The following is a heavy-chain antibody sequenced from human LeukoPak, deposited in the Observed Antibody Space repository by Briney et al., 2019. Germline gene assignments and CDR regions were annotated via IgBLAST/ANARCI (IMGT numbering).Heavy chain of an antibody. CDR3: TRDETTVDGSFDY. V-gene: IGHV1-18*01. J-gene: IGHJ4*02. D-gene: IGHD4-23*01. Sequence: ASVKVSCKASGYDFINYGISWVRQAPGQGLEWMGWISIYNGNTDYKLQGRVTMTTDTSTSTAYMELSSLSSEDTAVYYCTRDETTVDGSFDYWGQGTLVTVSS. CDR2: ISIYNGNT. CDR1: GYDFINYG.